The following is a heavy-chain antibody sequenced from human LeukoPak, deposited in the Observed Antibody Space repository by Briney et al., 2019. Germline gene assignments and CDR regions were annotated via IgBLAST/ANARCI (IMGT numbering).Heavy chain of an antibody. V-gene: IGHV3-21*01. J-gene: IGHJ4*02. Sequence: GGSLRLSCAASGFRFSDFTMTWVRQAPGKGPEWVSVINDRGDFTFYADSVKGRFTISRDNAKNSLYLQMNSLRAEDTAVYYCARDRRSFDYWGQGTLVTVSS. CDR3: ARDRRSFDY. CDR2: INDRGDFT. CDR1: GFRFSDFT.